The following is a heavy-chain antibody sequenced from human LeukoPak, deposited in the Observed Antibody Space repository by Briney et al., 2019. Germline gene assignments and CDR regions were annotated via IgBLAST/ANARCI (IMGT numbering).Heavy chain of an antibody. CDR3: ARKRKGISSSYPFLNYYYMDV. V-gene: IGHV4-34*01. J-gene: IGHJ6*03. CDR2: INHSGST. Sequence: SETLSLTCTVSGGPISRYYWSWIRQPPGKGLEWIGEINHSGSTNYNPSLKSRVTISVDTSKNQFSLKLSSVTAADTAVYYCARKRKGISSSYPFLNYYYMDVWGKGTTVTVSS. D-gene: IGHD6-13*01. CDR1: GGPISRYY.